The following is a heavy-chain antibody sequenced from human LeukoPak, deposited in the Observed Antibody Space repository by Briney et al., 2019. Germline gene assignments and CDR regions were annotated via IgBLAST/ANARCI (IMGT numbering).Heavy chain of an antibody. CDR3: AGGYCSSTSCYRPYYYYGMDV. CDR1: GYTFTSYG. V-gene: IGHV1-18*01. CDR2: ISAYNGKT. Sequence: GASVKVSCKASGYTFTSYGISWVRQAPGQGLEWMGWISAYNGKTNYAQKLQGRVTMTTDTSTSTAYMELSSLRSEDTAVYYCAGGYCSSTSCYRPYYYYGMDVWGQGTTVTVSS. D-gene: IGHD2-2*01. J-gene: IGHJ6*02.